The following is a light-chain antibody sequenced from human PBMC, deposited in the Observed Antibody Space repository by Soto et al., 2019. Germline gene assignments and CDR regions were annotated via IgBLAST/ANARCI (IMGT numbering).Light chain of an antibody. CDR3: SSYTSSSSYV. CDR1: SSYVGAYNS. Sequence: QSALTQPASVSGSPGQSIAISCTGTSSYVGAYNSVSWYQQYPGKAPKLMIHDVSNRPSGVSDRFSGSKSGNTASLTISGLQAEDEGDYYCSSYTSSSSYVFGSGTKVTVL. V-gene: IGLV2-14*01. J-gene: IGLJ1*01. CDR2: DVS.